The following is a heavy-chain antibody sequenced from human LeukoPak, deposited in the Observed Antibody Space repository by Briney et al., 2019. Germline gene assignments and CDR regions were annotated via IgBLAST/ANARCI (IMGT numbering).Heavy chain of an antibody. CDR3: ARRVIAASGGGVWFDP. J-gene: IGHJ5*02. V-gene: IGHV4-59*08. D-gene: IGHD6-13*01. CDR1: GGSISSYY. CDR2: IYYSGST. Sequence: KPSETLSLTCTVSGGSISSYYWSWIRQPPGKGLEWIGYIYYSGSTNYNPSLKSRVTISVDTSKNQFSLKLSSVTAADTAVYYCARRVIAASGGGVWFDPWGQGTLVTVSS.